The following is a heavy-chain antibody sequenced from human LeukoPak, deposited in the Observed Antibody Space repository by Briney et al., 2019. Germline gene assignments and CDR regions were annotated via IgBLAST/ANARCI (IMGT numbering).Heavy chain of an antibody. J-gene: IGHJ5*02. CDR1: GGSISSGSYY. Sequence: SQTLSLTCTVSGGSISSGSYYWSWLRQPAGKGLEWIGRIYTGGSTNYNPSLKSRVTISVDTSKNQFSLKLSSVTAADTAVYYCAREPTRDFWSGKNWFDPWGQGALVTVSS. CDR3: AREPTRDFWSGKNWFDP. V-gene: IGHV4-61*02. CDR2: IYTGGST. D-gene: IGHD3-3*01.